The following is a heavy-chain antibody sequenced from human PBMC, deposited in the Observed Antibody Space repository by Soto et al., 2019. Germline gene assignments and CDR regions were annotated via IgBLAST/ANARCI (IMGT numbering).Heavy chain of an antibody. CDR1: GFTFSSYG. D-gene: IGHD3-22*01. CDR2: ISSSGSTI. J-gene: IGHJ4*02. CDR3: ASGIPDYYYDSSGPFDY. V-gene: IGHV3-48*03. Sequence: GGSLRLSCAASGFTFSSYGMNWVRQAPGKGLEWVSYISSSGSTIYYADSVKGRFTISRDNAKNSLYLQMNSLRAEDTAVYYCASGIPDYYYDSSGPFDYWGQGTLVTV.